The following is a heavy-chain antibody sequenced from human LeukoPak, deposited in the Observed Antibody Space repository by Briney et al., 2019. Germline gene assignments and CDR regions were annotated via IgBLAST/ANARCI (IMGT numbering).Heavy chain of an antibody. CDR3: ARVDDYVWGSYRY. CDR2: IYYSGST. D-gene: IGHD3-16*02. Sequence: SETLSLTCTVPGGSISSYYWSWIRQPPGKGLEWIGYIYYSGSTNNNPSLKSRVTISVDTSKNQFSLKLSSVTAADTAVYYCARVDDYVWGSYRYWGQGTLVTVSS. V-gene: IGHV4-59*01. J-gene: IGHJ4*02. CDR1: GGSISSYY.